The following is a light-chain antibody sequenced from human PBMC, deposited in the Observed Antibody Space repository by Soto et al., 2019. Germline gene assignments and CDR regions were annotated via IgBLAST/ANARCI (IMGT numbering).Light chain of an antibody. V-gene: IGKV1-9*01. CDR1: QGIISS. CDR3: EQVNSYPLT. Sequence: DIQLTQSPSFLSASVGDRVTITCRASQGIISSLAWYQQKPGKAPNLLIYAASTLQTGVPTRFSGSGSGTEFTLTISSLQPEDFASYYCEQVNSYPLTFGGGTKVEIK. J-gene: IGKJ4*01. CDR2: AAS.